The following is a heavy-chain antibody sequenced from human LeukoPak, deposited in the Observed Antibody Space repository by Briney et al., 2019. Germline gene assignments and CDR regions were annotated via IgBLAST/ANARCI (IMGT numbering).Heavy chain of an antibody. J-gene: IGHJ4*02. V-gene: IGHV4-30-2*01. CDR2: IYHSGST. D-gene: IGHD3-9*01. CDR3: AREGGGYFDWSVDY. CDR1: GGSISSGGYS. Sequence: SQTLSLTCAVSGGSISSGGYSWSWIRQPPGKGLEWIGYIYHSGSTYYNPSLKSRVTISVDRSKNQFSLKLSSVTAADTAVYYCAREGGGYFDWSVDYWGQGTLVTVSS.